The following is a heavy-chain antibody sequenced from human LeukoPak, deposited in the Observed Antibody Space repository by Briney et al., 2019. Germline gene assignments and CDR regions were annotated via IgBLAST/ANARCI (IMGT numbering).Heavy chain of an antibody. V-gene: IGHV3-74*01. Sequence: PGASLRLSCEASGFTFSIYWMHWVRQAPGKGLVWVSRINPDGSSTNYADSVKGRFTISRDNAKNTLYLQMNSLRAEDTALYYCARDLRGPHDYWGQGVLVSVSS. CDR2: INPDGSST. J-gene: IGHJ4*02. CDR3: ARDLRGPHDY. D-gene: IGHD4-17*01. CDR1: GFTFSIYW.